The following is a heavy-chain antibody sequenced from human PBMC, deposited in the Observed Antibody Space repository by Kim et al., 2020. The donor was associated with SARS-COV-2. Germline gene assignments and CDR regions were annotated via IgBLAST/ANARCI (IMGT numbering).Heavy chain of an antibody. Sequence: ADTAKGRFTISRDNSKDTLYLQMNSLRAEDTAVYYCAKDLRAVAGTYFDYWGQGTLVTVSS. J-gene: IGHJ4*02. D-gene: IGHD6-19*01. V-gene: IGHV3-23*01. CDR3: AKDLRAVAGTYFDY.